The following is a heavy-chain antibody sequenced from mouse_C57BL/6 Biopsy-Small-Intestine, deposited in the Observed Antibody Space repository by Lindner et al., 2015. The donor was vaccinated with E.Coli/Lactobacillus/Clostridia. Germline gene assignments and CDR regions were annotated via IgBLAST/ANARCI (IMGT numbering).Heavy chain of an antibody. Sequence: VQLQESGAELMKPGASVKLSCKATGYTFTGYWIEWVKQRPGHGLEWIGEILPGSDSCNYIEKFKGKATFTADTSSNTAYMQLSSLTTEDSAIYYCARRFGSSWDYWGQGTTLTVSS. CDR3: ARRFGSSWDY. J-gene: IGHJ2*01. CDR2: ILPGSDSC. CDR1: GYTFTGYW. D-gene: IGHD1-1*01. V-gene: IGHV1-9*01.